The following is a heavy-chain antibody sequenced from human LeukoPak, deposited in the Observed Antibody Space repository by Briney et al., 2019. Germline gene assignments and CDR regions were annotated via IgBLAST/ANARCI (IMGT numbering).Heavy chain of an antibody. D-gene: IGHD6-19*01. CDR2: IYYSGST. Sequence: SETLSLTCTVSGGSISSSSYYWGWIRQPPGKGLEWIGSIYYSGSTYYNPSLKGRVTISVDTSKNQFSLKLSSVTAADTAVYYCARGRYSSGWYWGQGTLVTVSS. V-gene: IGHV4-39*07. J-gene: IGHJ4*02. CDR1: GGSISSSSYY. CDR3: ARGRYSSGWY.